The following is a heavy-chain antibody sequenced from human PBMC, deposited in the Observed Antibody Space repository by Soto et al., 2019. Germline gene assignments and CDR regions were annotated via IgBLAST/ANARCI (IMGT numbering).Heavy chain of an antibody. CDR1: GFTFSSYG. Sequence: GGSLRLSCAASGFTFSSYGMHWVRQVPGKGLEWVAVIWYDGSNKYYADSVKGRFTISRDNSKNTLYLQMNSLRAEDTAVYYCARDMRMGRSSFDYWGQGTLVTVSS. CDR3: ARDMRMGRSSFDY. D-gene: IGHD3-10*01. CDR2: IWYDGSNK. V-gene: IGHV3-33*01. J-gene: IGHJ4*02.